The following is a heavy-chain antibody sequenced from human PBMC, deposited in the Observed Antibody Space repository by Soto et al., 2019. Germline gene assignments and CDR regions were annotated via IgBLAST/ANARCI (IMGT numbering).Heavy chain of an antibody. CDR2: IDYSGRT. V-gene: IGHV4-38-2*02. Sequence: PSETLSLTCTVSGDSISSGNYCGWVRQTPGKGLEWIGSIDYSGRTYNNPSLRSRVTTSVDMSKNQFSLNLHSVTAADTAVYFCARELTSDYDSYYFDYWGQGTLVTVSS. CDR1: GDSISSGNY. J-gene: IGHJ4*02. CDR3: ARELTSDYDSYYFDY. D-gene: IGHD3-22*01.